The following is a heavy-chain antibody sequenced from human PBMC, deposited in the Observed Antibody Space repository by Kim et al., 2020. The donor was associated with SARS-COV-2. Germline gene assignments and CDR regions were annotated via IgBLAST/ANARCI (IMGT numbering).Heavy chain of an antibody. Sequence: GGSLRLSCAASGFTFSSYWMSWVRQAPGKGLEWVANIKQDGSEKYYVDSVKGRFTISRDNAKNSLYLQMNSLRAEDTAVYYCARDETPPSSRHIAAAGIRGDAFDIWGQGTMVTVSS. J-gene: IGHJ3*02. V-gene: IGHV3-7*03. CDR2: IKQDGSEK. D-gene: IGHD6-13*01. CDR1: GFTFSSYW. CDR3: ARDETPPSSRHIAAAGIRGDAFDI.